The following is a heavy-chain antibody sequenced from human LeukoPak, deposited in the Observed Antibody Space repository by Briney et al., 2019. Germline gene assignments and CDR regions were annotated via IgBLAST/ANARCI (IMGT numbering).Heavy chain of an antibody. CDR2: IYSNGNT. CDR3: ASSAAPPMDTHYYYMNV. J-gene: IGHJ6*03. CDR1: GFTVSSTY. Sequence: QAGGSLRLSCEASGFTVSSTYMSWVRQAPGKGLEGVSAIYSNGNTYYTDSVKGRFTISRDNSRNQLDLQMDSLRAEDTAVYYCASSAAPPMDTHYYYMNVWGKGTTVTVSS. D-gene: IGHD2-8*01. V-gene: IGHV3-53*01.